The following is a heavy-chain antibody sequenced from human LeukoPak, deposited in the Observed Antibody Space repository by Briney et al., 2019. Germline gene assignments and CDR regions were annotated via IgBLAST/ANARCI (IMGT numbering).Heavy chain of an antibody. D-gene: IGHD1-26*01. Sequence: ASVKVSCKASGYTFTSYGISWVRQAPGQGLEWMGWISAYNGNTNYAQKLQGRVTMTTDTSTSTAYMELRSLRSDDTAVYYCARGRSGNRYSGSYWTNFDYWGQGTLVTVSS. J-gene: IGHJ4*02. CDR3: ARGRSGNRYSGSYWTNFDY. CDR1: GYTFTSYG. V-gene: IGHV1-18*01. CDR2: ISAYNGNT.